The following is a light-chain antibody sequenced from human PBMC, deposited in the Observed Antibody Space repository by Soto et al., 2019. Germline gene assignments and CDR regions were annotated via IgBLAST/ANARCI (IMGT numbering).Light chain of an antibody. CDR2: EGS. CDR1: SSDVGSYNL. V-gene: IGLV2-23*01. CDR3: CSYAGSLYV. Sequence: QSALTQPASVSGSPGQSITISCTGTSSDVGSYNLVSWYQQHPGKAPKLMIYEGSKRPSGVSNRSSGSKSGNTASLTISGLQAEDEADYYCCSYAGSLYVFG. J-gene: IGLJ1*01.